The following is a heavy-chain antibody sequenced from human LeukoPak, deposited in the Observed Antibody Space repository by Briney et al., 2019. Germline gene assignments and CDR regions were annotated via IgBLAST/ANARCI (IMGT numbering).Heavy chain of an antibody. Sequence: PSETLSLTCTVSGASISSYYWSWTRQPPGKGLEWIGYIYYSGSTNYNPSLKSRVTISVDTSKNQFSLKLSSVTAADTAVYYCARGLLNSGLHPFDYWGQGTLVTVSS. J-gene: IGHJ4*02. D-gene: IGHD5-12*01. CDR3: ARGLLNSGLHPFDY. CDR2: IYYSGST. CDR1: GASISSYY. V-gene: IGHV4-59*01.